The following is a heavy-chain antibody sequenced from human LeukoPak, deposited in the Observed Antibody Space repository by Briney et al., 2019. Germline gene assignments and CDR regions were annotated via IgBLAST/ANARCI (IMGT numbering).Heavy chain of an antibody. CDR1: GGSTSSSGYC. J-gene: IGHJ4*02. D-gene: IGHD5-24*01. Sequence: SETLSLTCTVSGGSTSSSGYCWGWIRQPPGKGLEWIGAMCYSGSTYYNPSLKSRVTISVDSSKNQFSLKLSSVTAADTAVYYCWAIGTTIKLDYWGQGTLVTVAS. V-gene: IGHV4-39*01. CDR2: MCYSGST. CDR3: WAIGTTIKLDY.